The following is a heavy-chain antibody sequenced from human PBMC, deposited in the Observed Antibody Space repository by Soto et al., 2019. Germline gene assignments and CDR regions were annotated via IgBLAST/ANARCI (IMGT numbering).Heavy chain of an antibody. CDR3: AKVFDFWSGYYPTHNWFDP. CDR2: ISYDGSNK. D-gene: IGHD3-3*01. CDR1: RFTFSSYG. Sequence: GGSLSLAFAASRFTFSSYGMPLVRQAPGKGLEWVAVISYDGSNKYYADSVKGRFTISRDNSKNTLYLQMNSLRAEDTAVYYCAKVFDFWSGYYPTHNWFDPWGQGTLVTVSS. J-gene: IGHJ5*02. V-gene: IGHV3-30*18.